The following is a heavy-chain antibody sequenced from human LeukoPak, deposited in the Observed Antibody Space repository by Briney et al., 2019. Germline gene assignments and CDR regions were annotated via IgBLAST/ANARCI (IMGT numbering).Heavy chain of an antibody. CDR2: ISAYTGNT. CDR1: GYTFASYG. D-gene: IGHD3-22*01. CDR3: ATVSSSGYYGGFDY. J-gene: IGHJ4*02. V-gene: IGHV1-18*01. Sequence: GASVKVSCKASGYTFASYGISWVRQAPGQGLEWMGWISAYTGNTNYAQKFQGRVTMTEDTSTDTAYMELSSLRSEGTAVYYCATVSSSGYYGGFDYWGQGTLVTVSS.